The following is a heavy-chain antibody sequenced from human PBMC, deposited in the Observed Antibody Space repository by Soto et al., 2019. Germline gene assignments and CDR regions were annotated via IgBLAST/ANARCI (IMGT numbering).Heavy chain of an antibody. V-gene: IGHV4-39*02. CDR1: GDSINSDKYY. D-gene: IGHD3-10*01. CDR2: IYYRGNT. Sequence: PSETLSLTCSVSGDSINSDKYYWGWIRQPPGKGLEWIGSIYYRGNTYYNPSLQTRVTISLDKSKSQFSLKVNSVSAADSAVYYCARDRFSGDPGFYVDHWGQGALVTVSS. CDR3: ARDRFSGDPGFYVDH. J-gene: IGHJ4*02.